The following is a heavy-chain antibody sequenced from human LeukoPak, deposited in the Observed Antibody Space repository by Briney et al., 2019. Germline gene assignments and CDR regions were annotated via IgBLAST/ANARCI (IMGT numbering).Heavy chain of an antibody. J-gene: IGHJ3*02. V-gene: IGHV4-61*05. CDR2: IYYSGST. CDR1: GGSISSSSYY. CDR3: ARQATAAGAFDI. Sequence: PSETLSLTCTVSGGSISSSSYYWSWIRQPPGKGLEWIGYIYYSGSTNYNPSLKSRVTISVDTSKNQFSLKLSSVTAADTAVYYCARQATAAGAFDIWGQGTMVTVSS. D-gene: IGHD6-13*01.